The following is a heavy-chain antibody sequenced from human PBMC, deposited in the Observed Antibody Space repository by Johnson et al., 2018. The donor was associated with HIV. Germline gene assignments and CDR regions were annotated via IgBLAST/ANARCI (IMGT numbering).Heavy chain of an antibody. Sequence: QVQLVESGGGVVQPGGSLRLSCAASGFTFSSYGMHWVRQAPGKGLEWVAFIRYDGSNKYYADSVKGRFTISRENSKNTLYLQMNSLRAEDTAVYYCAKDSSVLLCFDIWGQGTMVTVSS. J-gene: IGHJ3*02. CDR3: AKDSSVLLCFDI. CDR1: GFTFSSYG. D-gene: IGHD3-10*01. CDR2: IRYDGSNK. V-gene: IGHV3-30*02.